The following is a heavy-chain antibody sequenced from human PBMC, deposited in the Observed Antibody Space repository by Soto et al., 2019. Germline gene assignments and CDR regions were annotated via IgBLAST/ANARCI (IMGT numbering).Heavy chain of an antibody. D-gene: IGHD3-3*01. V-gene: IGHV1-58*01. J-gene: IGHJ5*02. CDR1: GIIFSSSS. Sequence: SVKVSCKASGIIFSSSSVQWVRQARGQRLELIGWIAVGSGNTNYAQKFQERVTLTRDLSTSTAYMELSSLKSEDTAVYYCAADRYFDFGSGYWVLDPWG. CDR2: IAVGSGNT. CDR3: AADRYFDFGSGYWVLDP.